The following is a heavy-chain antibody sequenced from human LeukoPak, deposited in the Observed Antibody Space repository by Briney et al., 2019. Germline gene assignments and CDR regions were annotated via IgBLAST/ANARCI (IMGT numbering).Heavy chain of an antibody. J-gene: IGHJ3*02. D-gene: IGHD3-16*01. Sequence: SETLSLTCTVSADSISTSNYYWGWSRQPPGKGLEWIGSVYCTGRTYANPSLKSRVTISADTSTNQFSLKLSSVTAADTAVYYCATTPHYEGGGFDIWGQGTMVTVSS. CDR2: VYCTGRT. CDR1: ADSISTSNYY. V-gene: IGHV4-39*01. CDR3: ATTPHYEGGGFDI.